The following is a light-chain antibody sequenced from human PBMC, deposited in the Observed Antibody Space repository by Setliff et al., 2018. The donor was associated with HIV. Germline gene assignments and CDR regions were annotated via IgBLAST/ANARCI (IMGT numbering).Light chain of an antibody. CDR2: DSN. CDR3: AAWDDTLNGWV. J-gene: IGLJ3*02. Sequence: QSVLTQPPSASGTPGQRVTISCSGSSSNIASNAVNWYQQFPRTAPKVLIYDSNQRPSGVPDRFSGSKSGASASLAISGLQSKDEADYYCAAWDDTLNGWVFGGGTK. CDR1: SSNIASNA. V-gene: IGLV1-44*01.